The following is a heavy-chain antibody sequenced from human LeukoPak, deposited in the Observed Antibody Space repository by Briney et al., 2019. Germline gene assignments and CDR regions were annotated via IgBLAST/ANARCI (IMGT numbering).Heavy chain of an antibody. J-gene: IGHJ4*02. D-gene: IGHD5-24*01. V-gene: IGHV4-34*01. Sequence: SETLSLTCAVYGGSFSGYYWSWIRQPPGKGLEWIGEINHSGSTNYNPSLKSRVTISVDTSKNQFSLKLSSVTAADTAVYYCARHRGDVYNLHFDYWGQGTLVTVSS. CDR1: GGSFSGYY. CDR3: ARHRGDVYNLHFDY. CDR2: INHSGST.